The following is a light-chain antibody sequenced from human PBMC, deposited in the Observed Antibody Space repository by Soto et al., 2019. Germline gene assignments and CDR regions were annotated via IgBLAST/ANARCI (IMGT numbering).Light chain of an antibody. V-gene: IGKV3-15*01. CDR2: GAS. CDR3: QQSYIAPLT. CDR1: QSVSSN. Sequence: EIVMTQSPATLSVSPGERATLSCRASQSVSSNLAWYQQKPGQAPRLLIYGASTRATGIPARFSGSGSGTDFTLTISSLQPEDFATYYCQQSYIAPLTFGGGTKVDI. J-gene: IGKJ4*01.